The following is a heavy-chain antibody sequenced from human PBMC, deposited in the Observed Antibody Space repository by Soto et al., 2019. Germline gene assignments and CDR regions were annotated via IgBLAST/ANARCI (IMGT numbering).Heavy chain of an antibody. D-gene: IGHD2-15*01. CDR1: GGSISSYY. CDR2: IYYSGST. CDR3: ARESGGGSRDFDY. J-gene: IGHJ4*02. V-gene: IGHV4-59*01. Sequence: SETLSLTCTVSGGSISSYYWSWIRQPPGKGLEWIGYIYYSGSTNYNPSLKSRVTISVDTSKNQFSLKLSSVTAADTAVYYCARESGGGSRDFDYWGQGTLVTVSS.